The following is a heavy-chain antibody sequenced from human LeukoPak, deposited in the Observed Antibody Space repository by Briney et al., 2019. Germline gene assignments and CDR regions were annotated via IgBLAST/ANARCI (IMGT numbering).Heavy chain of an antibody. CDR3: ARDHPYGDYDP. CDR2: IYYSGST. V-gene: IGHV4-59*12. D-gene: IGHD4-17*01. Sequence: SETLSLTCTVSGGSISNYYWSWIRQPPGKGLEWIGYIYYSGSTNYNPSLRSRVTISVDTSKNQFSLKLSSVTAADTAVYYCARDHPYGDYDPWGQGTLVTVSS. J-gene: IGHJ5*02. CDR1: GGSISNYY.